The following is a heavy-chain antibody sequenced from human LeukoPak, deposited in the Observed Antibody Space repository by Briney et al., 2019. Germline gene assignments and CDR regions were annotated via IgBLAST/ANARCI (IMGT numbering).Heavy chain of an antibody. CDR3: ASSRDGYNYFDY. J-gene: IGHJ4*02. V-gene: IGHV4-59*08. D-gene: IGHD5-24*01. CDR2: IYYSGST. CDR1: GGSISSYY. Sequence: SETLSLTCTVYGGSISSYYWSWIRQPPGKGLEWIGYIYYSGSTNYNPSLKSRVTISVDTSKNQFSLKLSSVTAADTAVYYCASSRDGYNYFDYWGQGTLVTVSS.